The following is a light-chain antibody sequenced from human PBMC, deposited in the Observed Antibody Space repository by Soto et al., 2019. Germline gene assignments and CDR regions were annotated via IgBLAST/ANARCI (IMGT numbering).Light chain of an antibody. CDR2: KAS. Sequence: DIQMTQSPSTLSASVGDRVTITCRASQSISNWLAWYQQKPGKAPKVLIYKASNLESGVPSRFSGSGSGTEFTLTISSLQPDDFATYYCQQYDNYYPWTVGQGTKVDIK. CDR3: QQYDNYYPWT. V-gene: IGKV1-5*03. CDR1: QSISNW. J-gene: IGKJ1*01.